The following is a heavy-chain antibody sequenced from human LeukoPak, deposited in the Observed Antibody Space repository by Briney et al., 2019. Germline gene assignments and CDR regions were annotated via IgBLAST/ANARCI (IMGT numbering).Heavy chain of an antibody. V-gene: IGHV3-66*01. J-gene: IGHJ4*02. CDR2: IYSGGGT. D-gene: IGHD1-26*01. CDR3: ARDISGSYLLDN. Sequence: GGSLRLSCAASGFNVSTNYMSWVRQPPGKGLEWVSAIYSGGGTLYADSVKGRFTISRDNSKNTLYLQMNSLRVEDTAVYYCARDISGSYLLDNWGQGTLVTVSS. CDR1: GFNVSTNY.